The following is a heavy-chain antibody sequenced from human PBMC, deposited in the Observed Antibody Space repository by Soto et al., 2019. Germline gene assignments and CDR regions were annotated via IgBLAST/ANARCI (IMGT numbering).Heavy chain of an antibody. J-gene: IGHJ6*03. V-gene: IGHV4-59*01. CDR3: ARGLYGSGSLAVVYYYYMDV. CDR2: IYYSGST. D-gene: IGHD3-10*01. Sequence: SETLSLTCAVSGGSISSNYWTWIRQPPGKGLEWIGNIYYSGSTKYNPSLKSRVTISVDTSKNQFSLKVSSVTAADTAVYYCARGLYGSGSLAVVYYYYMDVWGTGTTVTVSS. CDR1: GGSISSNY.